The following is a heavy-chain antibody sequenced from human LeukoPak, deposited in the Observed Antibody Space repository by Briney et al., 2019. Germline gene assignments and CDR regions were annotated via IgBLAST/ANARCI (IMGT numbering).Heavy chain of an antibody. Sequence: SGTLSLTCAVSGGSISGSNWWSWVRQPPGKGLEWIGEIYHSGSTNYNPSLKSRVTISVDKSKNQFSLKLSSVTAADTAVYYCARDYGSGSLGSWFDPWGQGTLVTVSS. CDR3: ARDYGSGSLGSWFDP. J-gene: IGHJ5*02. CDR1: GGSISGSNW. V-gene: IGHV4-4*02. D-gene: IGHD3-10*01. CDR2: IYHSGST.